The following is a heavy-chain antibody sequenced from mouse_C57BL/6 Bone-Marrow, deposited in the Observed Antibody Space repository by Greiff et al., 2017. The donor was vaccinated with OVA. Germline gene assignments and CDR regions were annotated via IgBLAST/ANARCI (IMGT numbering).Heavy chain of an antibody. J-gene: IGHJ3*01. CDR3: ASELGRAWFGY. CDR1: GYTFTGYW. V-gene: IGHV1-9*01. Sequence: LMEPGASVKLSCKATGYTFTGYWIEWVKQRPGHGLEWIGEILPGSGSTNYNEKFKGKATFTADTSSNTAYLQLSSLTTEDSAIYYRASELGRAWFGYWGQGTLVTVSA. CDR2: ILPGSGST. D-gene: IGHD4-1*01.